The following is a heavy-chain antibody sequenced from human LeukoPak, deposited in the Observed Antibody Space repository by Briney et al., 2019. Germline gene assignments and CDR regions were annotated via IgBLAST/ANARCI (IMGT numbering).Heavy chain of an antibody. CDR3: ARVTRGEDGHDWFDP. CDR2: IYYSGST. V-gene: IGHV4-39*07. CDR1: GGSISSSSYY. J-gene: IGHJ5*02. D-gene: IGHD5-24*01. Sequence: PSETLSLTCTVSGGSISSSSYYWGWIRQPPGKGLEWIGSIYYSGSTNYNPSLKSRVTISVDASKNQFSLKVNSVTAADTAVYFCARVTRGEDGHDWFDPWGQGTLVTVSS.